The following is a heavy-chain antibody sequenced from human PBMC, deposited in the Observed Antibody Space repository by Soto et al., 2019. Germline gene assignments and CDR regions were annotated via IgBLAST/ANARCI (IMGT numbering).Heavy chain of an antibody. CDR2: IRGSGDNS. D-gene: IGHD6-13*01. V-gene: IGHV3-23*01. Sequence: EVQLLESGGGLVQPGESLRLSCAASGFTFRSYAMSWVRQAPGKGLEWVSAIRGSGDNSYYADSVEGRFTVSRDNSKNTLYLQRSSLRAEDTAVYYCASEYSSSWFPYHGMDIWGQGTTVTVSS. CDR1: GFTFRSYA. J-gene: IGHJ6*02. CDR3: ASEYSSSWFPYHGMDI.